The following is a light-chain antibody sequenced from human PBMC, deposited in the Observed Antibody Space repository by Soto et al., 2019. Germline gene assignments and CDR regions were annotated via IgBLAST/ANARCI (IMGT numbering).Light chain of an antibody. J-gene: IGKJ1*01. CDR2: DAS. CDR1: QSISSY. CDR3: QQYTRAPLT. Sequence: ETVLTQSPATLSLSPGERATLSCRASQSISSYLAWYQQKPGQAPRLLIYDASNRATGIPARFSGSGSGTDFTLTISRLEPEDFAVYYCQQYTRAPLTFGQGTKVDI. V-gene: IGKV3-11*01.